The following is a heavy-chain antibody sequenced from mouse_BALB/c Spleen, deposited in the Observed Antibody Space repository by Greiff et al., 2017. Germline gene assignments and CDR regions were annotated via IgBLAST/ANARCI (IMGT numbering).Heavy chain of an antibody. CDR1: GFNIKDTY. CDR2: IDPANGNT. Sequence: EVQLQQSGAELVKPGASVKLSCTASGFNIKDTYMHWVKQRPEQGLEWIGRIDPANGNTKYDPKFQGKATITAYTSSNTAYLQLSSLTSDDTAVYYCASGPAMAYWGQGTLVTVSA. J-gene: IGHJ3*01. V-gene: IGHV14-3*02. CDR3: ASGPAMAY. D-gene: IGHD6-1*01.